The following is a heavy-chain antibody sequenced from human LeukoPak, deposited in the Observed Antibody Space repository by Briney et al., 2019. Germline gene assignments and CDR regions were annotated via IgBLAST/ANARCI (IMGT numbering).Heavy chain of an antibody. J-gene: IGHJ4*02. Sequence: ASVKVSCKASGGTFSSYAISWVRQAPGQGLERMGGIIPIFGTANYAQKFQGRVTITADESTSTAYMELSSLRSEDTAVYYCARVRYSGYDRVEDYWGQGTLVTVSS. CDR3: ARVRYSGYDRVEDY. V-gene: IGHV1-69*13. CDR1: GGTFSSYA. D-gene: IGHD5-12*01. CDR2: IIPIFGTA.